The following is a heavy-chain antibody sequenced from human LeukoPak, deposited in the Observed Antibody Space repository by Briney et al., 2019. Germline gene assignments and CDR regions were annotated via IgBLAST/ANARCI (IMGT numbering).Heavy chain of an antibody. CDR2: INHSGST. D-gene: IGHD2-15*01. CDR3: ARVRRYCSGGSCYSYVMDV. Sequence: SETLSLTCAVYGGSFSGYYWSWIRQPPGNGLEWIGEINHSGSTNYNPSLKSRVTISVDTSKNQFSLKLSSVTAADTAVYYCARVRRYCSGGSCYSYVMDVWGKGTTVTVSS. CDR1: GGSFSGYY. J-gene: IGHJ6*04. V-gene: IGHV4-34*01.